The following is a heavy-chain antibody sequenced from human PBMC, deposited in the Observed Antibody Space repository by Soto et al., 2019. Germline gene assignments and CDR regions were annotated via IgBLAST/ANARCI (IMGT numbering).Heavy chain of an antibody. V-gene: IGHV4-4*07. CDR2: IYTSGST. D-gene: IGHD2-15*01. Sequence: PSETLSLTCTVSGGSISSYYWSWIRQPAGKGLEWIGRIYTSGSTNYNPSLKSRVTMSVDTSKNQFSLKLSSVTAADTAVYYCARDNPRYCSGGSCYHYYYYGMDVWGQGTTATVSS. J-gene: IGHJ6*02. CDR3: ARDNPRYCSGGSCYHYYYYGMDV. CDR1: GGSISSYY.